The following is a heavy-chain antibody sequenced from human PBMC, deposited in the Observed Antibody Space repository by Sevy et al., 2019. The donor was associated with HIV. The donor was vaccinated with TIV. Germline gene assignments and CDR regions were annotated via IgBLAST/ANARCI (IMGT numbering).Heavy chain of an antibody. Sequence: SGPTLVKPTETLTLTCTVSGFSLSNTMGVSWIRQPPGKALEWLAHISSNDEKSYSISLKTRLTISKDTSESQVVLTMANMAPVDTGTYYCARTHFYYDRSGQPNNWFDPWGQGTLVTVSS. J-gene: IGHJ5*02. D-gene: IGHD3-22*01. CDR3: ARTHFYYDRSGQPNNWFDP. CDR2: ISSNDEK. V-gene: IGHV2-26*01. CDR1: GFSLSNTMG.